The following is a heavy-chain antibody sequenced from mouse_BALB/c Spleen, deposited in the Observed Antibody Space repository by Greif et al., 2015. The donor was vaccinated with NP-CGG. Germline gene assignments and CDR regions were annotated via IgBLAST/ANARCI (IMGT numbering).Heavy chain of an antibody. J-gene: IGHJ4*01. Sequence: EVKVVDSGGGLVKPGGSLKLSCAASGFAFSSYDMSWVRQTPEKRLEWVAYISSGGGSTYYPDTVKGRFTISRDNAKNTLYLQMSSLKSEDTAMYYCARDDGYYYYAIDYWGQGTSVTVSS. V-gene: IGHV5-12-1*01. D-gene: IGHD2-3*01. CDR2: ISSGGGST. CDR1: GFAFSSYD. CDR3: ARDDGYYYYAIDY.